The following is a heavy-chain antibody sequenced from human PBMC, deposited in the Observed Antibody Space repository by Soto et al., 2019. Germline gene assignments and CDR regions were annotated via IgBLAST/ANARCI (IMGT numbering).Heavy chain of an antibody. D-gene: IGHD2-2*01. CDR3: ARSHLVPAATNWFDP. J-gene: IGHJ5*02. Sequence: QVPLVESGGGLVQPGGSLRLSCAASGFTFSDYYMSWIRQAPGKGLEWVSYISSSGSTIYYADSVKGRFTISRDNAKTSLYLQMNSLRAEDTAVYYCARSHLVPAATNWFDPWGQGTLVTVSS. CDR2: ISSSGSTI. V-gene: IGHV3-11*01. CDR1: GFTFSDYY.